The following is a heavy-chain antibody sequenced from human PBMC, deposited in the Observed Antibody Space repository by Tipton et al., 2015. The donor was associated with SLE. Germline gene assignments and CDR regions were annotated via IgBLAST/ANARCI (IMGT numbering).Heavy chain of an antibody. J-gene: IGHJ6*04. Sequence: TLSLTCAVYGGSVSGHYWSWIRQPPGKGPEWIGEINHSGRTNYNPSLKSRVTISVDTSKNQFSLKLSSVNAADTAVYYCARRRYMDVWGKGTTVTVSS. V-gene: IGHV4-34*01. CDR1: GGSVSGHY. CDR3: ARRRYMDV. CDR2: INHSGRT.